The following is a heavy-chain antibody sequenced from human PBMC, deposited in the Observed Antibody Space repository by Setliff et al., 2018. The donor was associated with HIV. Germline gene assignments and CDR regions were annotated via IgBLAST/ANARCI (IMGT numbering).Heavy chain of an antibody. J-gene: IGHJ6*03. CDR1: GGTFNTYD. CDR2: IIPSFDIT. V-gene: IGHV1-69*10. CDR3: ARALTSGGFYYYYMDV. Sequence: SVKVSCKASGGTFNTYDISWVRQAPGQGLEWMGGIIPSFDITNYAQKFRGRVTITADKSTNTAYMELSSLRSEDTAVYYCARALTSGGFYYYYMDVWGKGTTVTVSS. D-gene: IGHD3-9*01.